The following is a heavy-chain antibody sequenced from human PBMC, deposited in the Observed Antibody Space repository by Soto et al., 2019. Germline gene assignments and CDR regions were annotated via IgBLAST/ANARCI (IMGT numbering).Heavy chain of an antibody. D-gene: IGHD6-6*01. CDR1: GGSVSSGSYY. Sequence: SSETLSLTCTVSGGSVSSGSYYWSWIRQPPGKGLEWIGYIYYSGSTNYNPSLKSRVTISVDTSKNQFSLKLSSVTADDTAVYHCARAAGRYSSSTRNWFDPRGQGTLVPLSS. V-gene: IGHV4-61*01. J-gene: IGHJ5*02. CDR2: IYYSGST. CDR3: ARAAGRYSSSTRNWFDP.